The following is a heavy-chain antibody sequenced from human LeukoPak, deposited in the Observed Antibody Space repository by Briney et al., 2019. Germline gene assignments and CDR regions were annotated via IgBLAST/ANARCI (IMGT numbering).Heavy chain of an antibody. CDR2: IYYSGNT. D-gene: IGHD2-15*01. CDR3: ARSYCGGGSCGAFDI. J-gene: IGHJ3*02. Sequence: SESLSLTCTVSGGSISSYYWSWIRQPPGKGLEWIGYIYYSGNTNYNPSLKSRVTISVDTSKNQFSLRLSSVTAADTAVYYCARSYCGGGSCGAFDIWGQGTMVTVSS. V-gene: IGHV4-59*01. CDR1: GGSISSYY.